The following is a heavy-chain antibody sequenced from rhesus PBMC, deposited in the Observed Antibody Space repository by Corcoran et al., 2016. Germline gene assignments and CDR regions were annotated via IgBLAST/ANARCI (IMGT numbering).Heavy chain of an antibody. Sequence: QVKLQQWGAGLVKPSETLSLTCAVYGGSISGYYYWSWIRPAPGKGLEWIGNIDGNSASTNYNPSLKNRVTISKDTSKNQFSLKLSSVTAADTAVYYGARNPDTFDFWGQGLRVTVSS. CDR3: ARNPDTFDF. D-gene: IGHD5-12*01. J-gene: IGHJ3*01. V-gene: IGHV4-73*01. CDR1: GGSISGYYY. CDR2: IDGNSAST.